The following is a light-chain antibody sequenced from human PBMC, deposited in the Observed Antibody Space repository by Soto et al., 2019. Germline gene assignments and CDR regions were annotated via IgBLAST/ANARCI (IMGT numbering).Light chain of an antibody. Sequence: QSALTQPASVSGSPGQSITISCTGTSSDIGGYNHVSWYQHHPGKAPKVLIYDVSRRPSEVSDRFSGSKSGNTASLTISGLQADDEADYYCCSRTSTSTRVFGGGPKLTVL. J-gene: IGLJ2*01. CDR3: CSRTSTSTRV. CDR2: DVS. V-gene: IGLV2-14*03. CDR1: SSDIGGYNH.